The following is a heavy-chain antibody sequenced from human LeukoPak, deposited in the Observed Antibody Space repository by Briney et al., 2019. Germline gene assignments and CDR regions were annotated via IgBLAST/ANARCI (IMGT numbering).Heavy chain of an antibody. CDR2: ISGSGGST. V-gene: IGHV3-23*01. D-gene: IGHD3-22*01. Sequence: GGSLRLSCAASGFTFSSYAMSWVRQAPGKGLEWVSAISGSGGSTYYADSVKGRFTISRDNSKNTLYLQMNSQRAEDTAVYYCARRAGDYSHPYDYWGQGTLVTVSS. CDR3: ARRAGDYSHPYDY. J-gene: IGHJ4*02. CDR1: GFTFSSYA.